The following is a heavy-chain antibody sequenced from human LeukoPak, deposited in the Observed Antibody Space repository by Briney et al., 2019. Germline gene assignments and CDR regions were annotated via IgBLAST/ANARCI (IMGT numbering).Heavy chain of an antibody. CDR1: GFTVSSNY. Sequence: GSLRLSCAASGFTVSSNYMSWVRQPPGKGLEWIGSIYYSGSTYYNSSLKSRVTISVDTSKNQFSLKLSSVTAADTAVYYCARSIVFSYYYYYGMDVWGQGTTVTVSS. CDR2: IYYSGST. CDR3: ARSIVFSYYYYYGMDV. D-gene: IGHD2-15*01. V-gene: IGHV4-39*07. J-gene: IGHJ6*02.